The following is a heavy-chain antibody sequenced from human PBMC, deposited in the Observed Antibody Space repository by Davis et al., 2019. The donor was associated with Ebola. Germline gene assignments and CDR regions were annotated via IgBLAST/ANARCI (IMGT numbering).Heavy chain of an antibody. CDR1: GFTFSSYG. J-gene: IGHJ4*02. CDR3: AKREVGAKLDDY. Sequence: GESLKISCAASGFTFSSYGMHWVRQAPGKGLEWVAFIRYDGSNKYYAYSVKGRFTISRDNSKNTLYLQMNSLRAEDTAVYYCAKREVGAKLDDYWGQGTLVTVSS. D-gene: IGHD1-26*01. V-gene: IGHV3-30*02. CDR2: IRYDGSNK.